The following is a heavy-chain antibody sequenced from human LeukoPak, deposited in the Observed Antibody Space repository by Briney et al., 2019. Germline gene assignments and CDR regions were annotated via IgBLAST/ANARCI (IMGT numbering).Heavy chain of an antibody. V-gene: IGHV3-9*01. J-gene: IGHJ3*02. CDR3: SKDVTAVGATSAFDI. CDR2: ISWNSDNI. Sequence: PGGSLRLSCAASGVTFDDYAIHWVRQAPGRGLEWVSGISWNSDNINYADSVKGRFTITRDNAKNSLYVQMNSLRVEDTALYYCSKDVTAVGATSAFDIWGRGTMVTVSS. D-gene: IGHD1-26*01. CDR1: GVTFDDYA.